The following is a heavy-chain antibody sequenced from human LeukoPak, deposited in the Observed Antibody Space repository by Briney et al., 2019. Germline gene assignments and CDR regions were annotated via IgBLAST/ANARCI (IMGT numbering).Heavy chain of an antibody. CDR3: ARDLTGGSGSDY. Sequence: ASVKVSCKASGYTFTGYYMHWVRQAPGQGLEWMGWINPNSGGTNYAQKFQGRVTMTRGTSISTAYMELSRLSSDDTAVYYCARDLTGGSGSDYWGQGTLVTVSS. CDR1: GYTFTGYY. J-gene: IGHJ4*02. V-gene: IGHV1-2*02. CDR2: INPNSGGT. D-gene: IGHD3-10*01.